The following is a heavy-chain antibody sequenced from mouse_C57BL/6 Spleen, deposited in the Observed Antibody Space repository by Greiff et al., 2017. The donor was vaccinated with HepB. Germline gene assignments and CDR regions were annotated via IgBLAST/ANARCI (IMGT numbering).Heavy chain of an antibody. CDR3: ALITTVGVDY. CDR1: GYTFTSYW. V-gene: IGHV1-69*01. J-gene: IGHJ2*01. CDR2: IDPSDSYT. D-gene: IGHD1-1*01. Sequence: QVQLKQPGAELVMPGASVKLSCKASGYTFTSYWMHWVKQRPGQGLEWIGEIDPSDSYTNYNQKFKGKSTLTVDKSSSTAYMQLSSLTSEDSAVYYCALITTVGVDYWGQGTTLTVSS.